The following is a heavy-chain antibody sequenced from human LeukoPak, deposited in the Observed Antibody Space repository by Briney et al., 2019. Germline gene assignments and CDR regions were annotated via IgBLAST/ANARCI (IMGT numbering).Heavy chain of an antibody. CDR3: ARVVIIPLYYYYYMDV. Sequence: GGSLRLSCAASGFTFSDYYMSWIRHAPGKGLEWVSYISSSGSTIYYADSVKGRFTISRDNAKNSLYLQMNSLRAEDTAVYYCARVVIIPLYYYYYMDVWGKGTTVTVSS. V-gene: IGHV3-11*01. CDR2: ISSSGSTI. D-gene: IGHD3-3*01. CDR1: GFTFSDYY. J-gene: IGHJ6*03.